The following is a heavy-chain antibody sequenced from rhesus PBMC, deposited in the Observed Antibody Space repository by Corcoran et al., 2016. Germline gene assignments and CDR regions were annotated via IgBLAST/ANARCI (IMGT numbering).Heavy chain of an antibody. D-gene: IGHD4-23*01. CDR2: IDPSDSET. CDR1: GYSFTSYW. V-gene: IGHV5-20*02. J-gene: IGHJ4*01. Sequence: EVQLVQSGAEVKRPGESLKISCKTSGYSFTSYWISWVRKMPGKGLEWMGAIDPSDSETRYSPACQGQVTISADKSISTAYLQWSSLKASDTATYYCAKAGYSNSYFDYWGQGVLVTVSS. CDR3: AKAGYSNSYFDY.